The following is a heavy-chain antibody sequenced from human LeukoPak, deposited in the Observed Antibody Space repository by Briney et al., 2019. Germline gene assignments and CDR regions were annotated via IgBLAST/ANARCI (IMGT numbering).Heavy chain of an antibody. V-gene: IGHV1-2*04. CDR1: GYTFTGYY. J-gene: IGHJ4*02. CDR2: INPNSGGT. D-gene: IGHD4-11*01. Sequence: APVKVSCKASGYTFTGYYMHWVRQAPGQGLEWMGWINPNSGGTNYAQKFQGWVTMTRDTSISTAYMELSRLRSDDTAVYYCAREPPSTVRFGSGRLRGPHFDYWGQGTLVTVSS. CDR3: AREPPSTVRFGSGRLRGPHFDY.